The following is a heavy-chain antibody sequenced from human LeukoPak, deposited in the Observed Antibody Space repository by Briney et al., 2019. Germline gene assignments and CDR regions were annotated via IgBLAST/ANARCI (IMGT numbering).Heavy chain of an antibody. CDR3: ARDEGGNDIVVVPAAMSI. CDR1: GGTFNSDS. CDR2: IIPIFGTA. V-gene: IGHV1-69*13. J-gene: IGHJ3*02. Sequence: SVKVSCKASGGTFNSDSISWVRQAPGQGLEWMGGIIPIFGTANYAQKFQGRVTITADESTSTAYMELSSLRSEDTAVYYCARDEGGNDIVVVPAAMSIWGQGTMVTVSS. D-gene: IGHD2-2*01.